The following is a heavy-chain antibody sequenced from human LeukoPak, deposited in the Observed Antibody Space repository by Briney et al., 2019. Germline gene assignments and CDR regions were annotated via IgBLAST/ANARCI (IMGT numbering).Heavy chain of an antibody. CDR3: ARNTPDFGTHQRFDP. CDR1: GDSVSSNSAT. J-gene: IGHJ5*02. CDR2: TYYRSKWYN. D-gene: IGHD3-10*01. Sequence: SQTLSLTCAISGDSVSSNSATWNWIRQSPSRGLEWLGRTYYRSKWYNDYAVSVKSRITINPDTSKNQFSLQLNSVTPKDTAVYYCARNTPDFGTHQRFDPWGQGTLVTVSS. V-gene: IGHV6-1*01.